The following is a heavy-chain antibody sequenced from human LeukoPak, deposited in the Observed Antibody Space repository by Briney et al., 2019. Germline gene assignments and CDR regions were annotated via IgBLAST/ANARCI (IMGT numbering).Heavy chain of an antibody. Sequence: SETLSLTCTVSGGSISSYYWSWIRQPPGKGLEWIGYICYSGSTNYSPSLKSRVTISVDTSKSQFSLKLSSVTAADTAVYYCARDLYYYDSSGTDAFDIWGQGTMVTVSS. CDR2: ICYSGST. CDR1: GGSISSYY. CDR3: ARDLYYYDSSGTDAFDI. V-gene: IGHV4-59*01. J-gene: IGHJ3*02. D-gene: IGHD3-22*01.